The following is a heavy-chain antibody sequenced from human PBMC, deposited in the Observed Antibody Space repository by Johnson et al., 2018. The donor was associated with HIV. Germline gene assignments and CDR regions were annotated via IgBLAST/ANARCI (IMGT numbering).Heavy chain of an antibody. J-gene: IGHJ3*02. D-gene: IGHD6-6*01. CDR3: ARGRTFDYSNSRDPPGGGFDI. Sequence: VQLVESGGGLVQPGGSLRLSCAASGFSVNSYYMSWVRQAPGKRLEWVAVIYSAGSPYFADSVKGRFTVSRDRSNNTMYLQMNSLRAEDSAVYYCARGRTFDYSNSRDPPGGGFDIWGQGTMVTVSS. V-gene: IGHV3-66*02. CDR1: GFSVNSYY. CDR2: IYSAGSP.